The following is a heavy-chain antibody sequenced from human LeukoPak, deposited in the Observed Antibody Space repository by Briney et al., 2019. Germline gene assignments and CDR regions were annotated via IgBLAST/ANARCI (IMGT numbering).Heavy chain of an antibody. CDR2: INGRGDIT. Sequence: GGSLRLSCAASGFTFSSNAMSWVRQAPGKGLEWVSAINGRGDITHHADSVTGRFTISRDDSKNTLYLQMNSLGADDTAVYYCAKCAWFGDAPGGDYWGQGILVTVS. D-gene: IGHD3-10*01. V-gene: IGHV3-23*01. CDR1: GFTFSSNA. J-gene: IGHJ4*02. CDR3: AKCAWFGDAPGGDY.